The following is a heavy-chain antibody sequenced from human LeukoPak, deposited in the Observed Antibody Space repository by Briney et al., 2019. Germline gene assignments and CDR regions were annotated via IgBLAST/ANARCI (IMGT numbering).Heavy chain of an antibody. CDR1: GYTFTSYG. V-gene: IGHV1-18*01. D-gene: IGHD2-2*01. Sequence: ASVKVSCQASGYTFTSYGISWVRQAPGQGLEWMGWISAYNGKTNYAQKLQGRVTMTTDTSTSTAYMELRSLRFDDTAVYYCARAEQIVVRTMDVWGQGTTVTVSS. CDR3: ARAEQIVVRTMDV. J-gene: IGHJ6*02. CDR2: ISAYNGKT.